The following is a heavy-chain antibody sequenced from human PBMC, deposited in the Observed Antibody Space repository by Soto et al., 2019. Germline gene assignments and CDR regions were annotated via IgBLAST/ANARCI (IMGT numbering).Heavy chain of an antibody. Sequence: PGGSLRLSCAASGFTFNNYAMSWVRQAPGKGLEWVSAITGSGGDTYHADSVKGRFTISRDNSKNTLYLQMNTLRAEDTAVYYCAKGSASGSPYSFDYRGPGPLVTVSS. J-gene: IGHJ4*02. CDR3: AKGSASGSPYSFDY. CDR2: ITGSGGDT. D-gene: IGHD6-25*01. CDR1: GFTFNNYA. V-gene: IGHV3-23*01.